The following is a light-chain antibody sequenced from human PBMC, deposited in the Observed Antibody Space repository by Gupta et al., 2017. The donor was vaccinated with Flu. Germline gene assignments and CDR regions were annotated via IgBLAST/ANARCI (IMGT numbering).Light chain of an antibody. J-gene: IGLJ3*02. CDR2: DND. Sequence: KVTSSCSGSTSRIGTNYVCWYQQFPGTAPKLLIYDNDVRPSGIPDRFSGSKSGTSASLAISGLQTADEADYYCGTWDGSLNVGVFGGGTKLIVL. CDR1: TSRIGTNY. V-gene: IGLV1-51*01. CDR3: GTWDGSLNVGV.